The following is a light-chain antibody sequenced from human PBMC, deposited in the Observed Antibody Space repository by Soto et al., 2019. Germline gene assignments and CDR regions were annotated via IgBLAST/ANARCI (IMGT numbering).Light chain of an antibody. V-gene: IGLV2-14*01. CDR2: EAS. CDR1: SSDVGGSYY. J-gene: IGLJ1*01. CDR3: SSYSTSFTLV. Sequence: QSALTQPASVSGSPGQSITISCTGTSSDVGGSYYVSWFQHHPGKAPKLIIWEASNRPSGVSNRFSGSKSGNSASLTISGLRAEDEADYYCSSYSTSFTLVFGTGTKLTVL.